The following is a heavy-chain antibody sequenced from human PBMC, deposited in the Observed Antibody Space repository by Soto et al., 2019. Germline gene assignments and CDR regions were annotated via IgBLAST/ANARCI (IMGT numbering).Heavy chain of an antibody. Sequence: GGSLRLSCAASGFTLGRYVMSWVRQAPGKGLEWVSAVSPNGQGIYYADSVRGRFTISRDFSKNTVFLHMDSLRAEDTAVYYCAKDRDYPRDYFHYWGQGTLVTVSS. D-gene: IGHD3-10*01. CDR2: VSPNGQGI. CDR3: AKDRDYPRDYFHY. J-gene: IGHJ4*02. V-gene: IGHV3-23*01. CDR1: GFTLGRYV.